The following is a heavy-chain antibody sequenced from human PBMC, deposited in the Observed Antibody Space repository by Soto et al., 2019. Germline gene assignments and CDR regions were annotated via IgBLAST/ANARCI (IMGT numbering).Heavy chain of an antibody. CDR3: ARDNLGGMYYYDSSGWGCFDP. V-gene: IGHV1-69*08. CDR1: GGTFSSYT. D-gene: IGHD3-22*01. J-gene: IGHJ5*02. CDR2: IIPILGIA. Sequence: QVQLVQSGAEVKKPGSSVKVSCKASGGTFSSYTISWVRQAPGQGLEWMGRIIPILGIATYAQKFQGRVTLTAEKTTSTAYMELSSLGSEDTAVYSCARDNLGGMYYYDSSGWGCFDPWGQGSLFAVSS.